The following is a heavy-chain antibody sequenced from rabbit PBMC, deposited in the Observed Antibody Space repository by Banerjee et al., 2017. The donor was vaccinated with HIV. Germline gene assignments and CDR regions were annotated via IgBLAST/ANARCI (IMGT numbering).Heavy chain of an antibody. CDR3: ASDGNGWGGDNL. CDR2: INSNTGNT. D-gene: IGHD4-1*01. CDR1: GFSFSSSYW. J-gene: IGHJ6*01. Sequence: QEQLEESGGDLVKPEGSLTLTCTASGFSFSSSYWICWVRQAPGKGLEWIACINSNTGNTVYASWANGRFTISETSSSKVTLQMTGLTAADTATYFCASDGNGWGGDNLWGPGTRVTV. V-gene: IGHV1S45*01.